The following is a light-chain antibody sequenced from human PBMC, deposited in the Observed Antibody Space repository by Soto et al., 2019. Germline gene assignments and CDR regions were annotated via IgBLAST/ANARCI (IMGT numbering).Light chain of an antibody. J-gene: IGKJ4*01. Sequence: EIVMRQSPATLSVSPGQRATLSCRASQSVRTTVAWYHQRPGQAPRLLIYGASTRATGVPDRFSGGGSGTDFTLTVTSLQSEDFAVYFCQQRSNWPRLTFGGGTKVEI. V-gene: IGKV3-15*01. CDR2: GAS. CDR1: QSVRTT. CDR3: QQRSNWPRLT.